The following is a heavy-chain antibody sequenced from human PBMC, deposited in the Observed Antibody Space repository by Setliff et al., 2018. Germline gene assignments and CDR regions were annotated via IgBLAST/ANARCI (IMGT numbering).Heavy chain of an antibody. CDR2: SNHGGST. J-gene: IGHJ4*02. D-gene: IGHD2-21*01. V-gene: IGHV4-34*01. Sequence: SETLSLTCSVYGESFSNNYWSWIRQTPGKGLEWIGESNHGGSTSYHPSLKSRLTMSVDTSKNQFSLRLSSVTAADTAVYYCASQRLARYFESWGQGILVTAPQ. CDR3: ASQRLARYFES. CDR1: GESFSNNY.